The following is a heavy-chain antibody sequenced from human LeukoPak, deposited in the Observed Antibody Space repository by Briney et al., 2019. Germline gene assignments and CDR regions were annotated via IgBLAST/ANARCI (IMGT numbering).Heavy chain of an antibody. CDR2: INPNSGGT. D-gene: IGHD3-22*01. V-gene: IGHV1-2*02. CDR3: ARVTYDSSGYLDY. Sequence: ASVKVSCKASGYTFTDYYIHWVRQAPGQGLEWMGWINPNSGGTNYAQKFQGRVTMTRDTSISTAYMELSSLRSDDTAVYYCARVTYDSSGYLDYWGQGTLVTVSS. CDR1: GYTFTDYY. J-gene: IGHJ4*02.